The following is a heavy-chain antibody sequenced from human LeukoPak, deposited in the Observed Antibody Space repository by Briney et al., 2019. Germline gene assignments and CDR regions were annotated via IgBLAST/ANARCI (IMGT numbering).Heavy chain of an antibody. V-gene: IGHV4-38-2*02. Sequence: SETLSLTCTVSGYSISSGYYWGWIRQPPGKGLEWIGSIYHSESTYYNPSLKSRVTISVDTSKNQFSLKLSSVTAADTAVYYCARWLSAFADYWGQGTLVTVSS. J-gene: IGHJ4*02. D-gene: IGHD5-12*01. CDR3: ARWLSAFADY. CDR1: GYSISSGYY. CDR2: IYHSEST.